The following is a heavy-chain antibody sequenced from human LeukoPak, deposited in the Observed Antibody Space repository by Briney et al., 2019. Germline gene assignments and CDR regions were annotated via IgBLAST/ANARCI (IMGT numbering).Heavy chain of an antibody. CDR3: ARDPYYYGSGSYYPDY. CDR2: TSSAGTNN. CDR1: GFTFNTYA. V-gene: IGHV3-30-3*01. D-gene: IGHD3-10*01. Sequence: GRSLRLSCAASGFTFNTYAMHWIRQAPGKGLEWVTVTSSAGTNNYYADSVKGRFTISRDNAKNSLYLQMNSLRAEDTAVYYCARDPYYYGSGSYYPDYWGQGTLVTVSS. J-gene: IGHJ4*02.